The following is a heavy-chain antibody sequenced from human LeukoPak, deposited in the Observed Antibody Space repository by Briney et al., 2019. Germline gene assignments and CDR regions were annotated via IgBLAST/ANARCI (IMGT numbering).Heavy chain of an antibody. D-gene: IGHD1-26*01. CDR1: GGSIRSYY. CDR2: IYYSGST. Sequence: SETLSLTCTVSGGSIRSYYWSWIRQPPGKGLEWIGYIYYSGSTNYNPSLKSRVTISVDTSKNQFSLKLSSVTAADTAVYYCAREGGYFDYWGQGTLVTVSS. V-gene: IGHV4-59*01. J-gene: IGHJ4*02. CDR3: AREGGYFDY.